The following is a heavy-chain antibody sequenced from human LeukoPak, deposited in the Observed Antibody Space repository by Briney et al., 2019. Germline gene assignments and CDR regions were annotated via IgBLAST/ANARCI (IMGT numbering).Heavy chain of an antibody. CDR1: GFTFSFYA. Sequence: PGGSLRLSCAASGFTFSFYAMHWVRQAPGKGLEWVAVISYDGTTKYFADSVKGRFTISRDNSKNTLYLQMNSLRPEDTAVYYCSKDVSRSGSTLNYWGQGTLVTVSS. J-gene: IGHJ4*02. CDR2: ISYDGTTK. V-gene: IGHV3-30*18. CDR3: SKDVSRSGSTLNY. D-gene: IGHD2/OR15-2a*01.